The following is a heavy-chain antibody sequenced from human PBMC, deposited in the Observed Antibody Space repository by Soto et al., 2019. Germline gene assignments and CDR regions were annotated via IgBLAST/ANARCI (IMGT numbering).Heavy chain of an antibody. J-gene: IGHJ6*02. V-gene: IGHV1-69*13. CDR1: GGTFSSYA. D-gene: IGHD5-12*01. Sequence: GASVKVSCKASGGTFSSYAISWVRQAPGQGLEWMGGIIPIFGTANYAQKFQGRVTITADESTSTAYMELSSLRSEDTAVYYCASKDRGYSGYDNYYYYGMDVWGQGTTVTVSS. CDR2: IIPIFGTA. CDR3: ASKDRGYSGYDNYYYYGMDV.